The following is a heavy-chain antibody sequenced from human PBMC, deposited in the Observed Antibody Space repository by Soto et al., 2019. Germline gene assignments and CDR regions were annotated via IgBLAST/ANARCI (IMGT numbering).Heavy chain of an antibody. V-gene: IGHV4-39*01. J-gene: IGHJ4*02. CDR2: IDFSGST. Sequence: QLQLQESGPGLVKPSETLSLTCSVSGVSISNTSYYWGWIRQPPGKGLEWVGTIDFSGSTFFNPSLKSRVTISIDTSMNQFSLRLSSVTAADTAVYYCARHGSYWGQGTLVTVSS. CDR3: ARHGSY. CDR1: GVSISNTSYY.